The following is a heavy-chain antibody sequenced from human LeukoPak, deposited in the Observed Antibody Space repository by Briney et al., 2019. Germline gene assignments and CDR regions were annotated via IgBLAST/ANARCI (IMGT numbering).Heavy chain of an antibody. V-gene: IGHV1-8*03. Sequence: ASVKVSCKASGYTFTSYDINWVRQATGQGLEWMGWMNPNSGNTGYAQKFQGRVTITRNTSISTAYMELSSLRSEDTAVYYCARGRVGATQRLYYYYMDVWGKGTTVTVSS. CDR1: GYTFTSYD. CDR3: ARGRVGATQRLYYYYMDV. J-gene: IGHJ6*03. CDR2: MNPNSGNT. D-gene: IGHD1-26*01.